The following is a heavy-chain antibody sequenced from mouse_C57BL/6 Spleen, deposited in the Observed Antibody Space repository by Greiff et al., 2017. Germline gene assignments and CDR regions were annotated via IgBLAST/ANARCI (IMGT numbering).Heavy chain of an antibody. Sequence: EVQLVESEGGLVQPGGSMKLSCTASGFTFSDYYMAWVRQVPEKGLEWVANINHGGSRTYYRDSLKSRFTITRDNAKNNLYLQVNSLTSEDTATYYCARDGIYYPFAYWGQGTLVTVSA. J-gene: IGHJ3*01. D-gene: IGHD2-1*01. CDR2: INHGGSRT. CDR1: GFTFSDYY. V-gene: IGHV5-16*01. CDR3: ARDGIYYPFAY.